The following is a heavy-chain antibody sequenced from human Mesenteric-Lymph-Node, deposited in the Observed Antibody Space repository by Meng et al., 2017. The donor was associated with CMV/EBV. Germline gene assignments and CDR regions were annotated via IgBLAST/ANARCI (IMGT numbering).Heavy chain of an antibody. CDR1: GFTFSSYW. J-gene: IGHJ3*01. D-gene: IGHD2-15*01. V-gene: IGHV3-74*01. CDR3: ARDDVVELSIGRHDSDAFDL. Sequence: GESLKISCSASGFTFSSYWMHWVRQAPGKGLVWVSRINSDGSSTTYADSVEGRFTISRDNARNSLYLQMNSLRAEDTALYYCARDDVVELSIGRHDSDAFDLWGQGTMVTVSS. CDR2: INSDGSST.